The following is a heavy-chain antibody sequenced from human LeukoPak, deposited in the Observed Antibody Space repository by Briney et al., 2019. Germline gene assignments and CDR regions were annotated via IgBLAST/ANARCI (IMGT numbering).Heavy chain of an antibody. J-gene: IGHJ4*02. Sequence: GGSLRLSCAASGFTFSSYSMNWVRQAPGKGLEWVSSIRSSSSYIYYADSVKGRFTISRDNAKNSLYLQMNSLRAEDTAVYYCATGDYGGNPRGFAYWGQGTLVTVSS. CDR3: ATGDYGGNPRGFAY. V-gene: IGHV3-21*01. CDR1: GFTFSSYS. D-gene: IGHD4-23*01. CDR2: IRSSSSYI.